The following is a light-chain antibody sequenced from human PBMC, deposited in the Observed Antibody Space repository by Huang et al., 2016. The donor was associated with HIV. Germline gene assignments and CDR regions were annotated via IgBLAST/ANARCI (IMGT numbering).Light chain of an antibody. J-gene: IGKJ3*01. V-gene: IGKV1-9*01. CDR2: AAS. Sequence: TQLTQSPSSLSASVGDSVTITCRASHDIISYLAWYQQKPGKAPKLLSYAASTLESWVPSSFSGSGSGTDFTLNINNLQHEDFATYDCLQLNTYPGTFGPGTNVDV. CDR1: HDIISY. CDR3: LQLNTYPGT.